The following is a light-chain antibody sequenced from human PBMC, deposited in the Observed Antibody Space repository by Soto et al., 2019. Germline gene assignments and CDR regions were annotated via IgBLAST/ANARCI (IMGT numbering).Light chain of an antibody. V-gene: IGLV2-8*01. J-gene: IGLJ1*01. CDR2: QVN. Sequence: QSVLTQPPSASGSPEQSVTVSCTGTSSDVGGFDYVSWYQQHPGKVPKLLIYQVNRRPSGVPDRFSGSKSGNTASLTVSGLQAEDEADYYCSSYGGSNTFVFGTGTKVTVL. CDR1: SSDVGGFDY. CDR3: SSYGGSNTFV.